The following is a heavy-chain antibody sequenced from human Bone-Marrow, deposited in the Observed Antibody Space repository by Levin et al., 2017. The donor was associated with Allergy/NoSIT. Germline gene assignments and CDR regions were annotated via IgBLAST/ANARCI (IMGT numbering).Heavy chain of an antibody. CDR3: ARDPEFSAFDV. CDR2: MNEDGSIS. V-gene: IGHV3-7*01. Sequence: GGSLRLSCLASGFRFSSSWMTWVRQAPGKRLEFVANMNEDGSISNYGDSVKGRFTISRDNARNSFFMEMNSLQVDDTAVYYCARDPEFSAFDVWGQGSMVIVSS. CDR1: GFRFSSSW. D-gene: IGHD3-10*01. J-gene: IGHJ3*01.